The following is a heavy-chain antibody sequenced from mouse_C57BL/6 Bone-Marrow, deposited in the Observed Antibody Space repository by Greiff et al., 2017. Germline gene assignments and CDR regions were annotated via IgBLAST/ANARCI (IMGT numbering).Heavy chain of an antibody. V-gene: IGHV7-3*01. CDR3: SRYTLPWFAY. Sequence: EVMLVESGGGLVQPGGSLSLSCAASGFTFTDYYMSWVRQPPGKALEWLGFIRNKANGNTTEYSAYVKGRFTISRNKSQSILYLQMHALRAEYSATYVCSRYTLPWFAYWGQGTLVTVSA. CDR1: GFTFTDYY. D-gene: IGHD5-5*01. J-gene: IGHJ3*01. CDR2: IRNKANGNTT.